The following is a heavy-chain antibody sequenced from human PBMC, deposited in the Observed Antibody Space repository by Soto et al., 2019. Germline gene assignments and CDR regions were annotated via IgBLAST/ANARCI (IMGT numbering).Heavy chain of an antibody. CDR2: IYYSGST. Sequence: QLQLQESGPGLVKPSETLSLTCTVSGGSISSSSYYWGWIRQPPGKGLEGIGSIYYSGSTYYNPSLKSRVTISVDTSKNQFSLKLSSVTAADTAVYYCAREGLGKQPTPDYRGQGTLVSVSS. CDR1: GGSISSSSYY. D-gene: IGHD6-13*01. J-gene: IGHJ4*02. V-gene: IGHV4-39*02. CDR3: AREGLGKQPTPDY.